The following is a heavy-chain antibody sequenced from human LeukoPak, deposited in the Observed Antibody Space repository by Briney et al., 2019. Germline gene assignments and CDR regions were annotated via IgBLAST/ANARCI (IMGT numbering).Heavy chain of an antibody. J-gene: IGHJ6*02. CDR1: GGSISSGGYY. D-gene: IGHD3-10*01. V-gene: IGHV4-31*03. CDR2: IYYSGST. Sequence: PSEALSLTCTVSGGSISSGGYYWSWIRQHPGKGLEWIGYIYYSGSTYYNPSLKSRVTISVDTSKNQFSLKLSSVTAADTAVYYCARDNSLGFGELSDDWGQGTTVTVSS. CDR3: ARDNSLGFGELSDD.